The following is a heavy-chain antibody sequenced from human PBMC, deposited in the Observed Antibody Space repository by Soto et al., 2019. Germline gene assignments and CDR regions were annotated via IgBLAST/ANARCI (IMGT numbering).Heavy chain of an antibody. J-gene: IGHJ6*02. CDR1: GGTFSDYA. CDR3: ARDAPLRNGMDV. D-gene: IGHD3-3*01. V-gene: IGHV1-69*18. CDR2: IIPMYGRR. Sequence: QVLLVQSGAEVRKPGSSVKVSCKPSGGTFSDYAFSWVRQAPGQGLEWMGNIIPMYGRRNHAQKYQGRVTISADESTTTVYVEMRGLSFEDTAVYFCARDAPLRNGMDVWGQGTTVTVSS.